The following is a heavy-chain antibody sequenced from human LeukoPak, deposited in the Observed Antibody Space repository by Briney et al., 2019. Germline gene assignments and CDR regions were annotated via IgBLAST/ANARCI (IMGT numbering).Heavy chain of an antibody. V-gene: IGHV3-49*04. Sequence: GGSLRLSCTASGFTFGDYAMSWVRQAPGKGLEWVGFIRSKAYGGTTEYAASVKGRFTISRDDSKSIAYLQMNSLKTEDTAVYYCTRDSSGYYMGNWFDPWGQGTLVTVSS. D-gene: IGHD3-22*01. CDR1: GFTFGDYA. CDR2: IRSKAYGGTT. CDR3: TRDSSGYYMGNWFDP. J-gene: IGHJ5*02.